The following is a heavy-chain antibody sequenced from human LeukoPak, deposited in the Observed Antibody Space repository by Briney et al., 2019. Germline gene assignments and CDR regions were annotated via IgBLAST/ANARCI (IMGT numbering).Heavy chain of an antibody. CDR3: AKEEEYCSSTSCYEAY. CDR2: IRGSGGST. J-gene: IGHJ4*02. CDR1: AFTFSSYA. V-gene: IGHV3-23*01. D-gene: IGHD2-2*01. Sequence: GGSLRLAWAPAAFTFSSYAMSCVRQAAGEGLEWVSAIRGSGGSTYYADSGTGRLTIARDNSEHTLCLQIDRLRTEDTAVYYCAKEEEYCSSTSCYEAYWGQGTLVTVSS.